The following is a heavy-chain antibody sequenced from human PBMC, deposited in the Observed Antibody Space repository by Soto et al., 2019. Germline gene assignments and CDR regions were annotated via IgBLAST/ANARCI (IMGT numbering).Heavy chain of an antibody. CDR3: ARARIAVADIADFDG. V-gene: IGHV4-4*02. CDR2: IYHGGST. CDR1: GGSISSSNW. Sequence: QVQLQESGPGLVKPSGTLSLTCAVSGGSISSSNWWSWVRQPPGKGPEWIGEIYHGGSTEYNPSLKSRVSISGDKSKTQVSLMLTPVTAADTAAYYCARARIAVADIADFDGWGQGTLVTVSS. J-gene: IGHJ4*02. D-gene: IGHD6-19*01.